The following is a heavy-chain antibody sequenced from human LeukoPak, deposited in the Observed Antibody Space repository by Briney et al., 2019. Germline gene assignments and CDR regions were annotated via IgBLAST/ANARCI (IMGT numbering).Heavy chain of an antibody. CDR3: ARGTPPPAWFDP. Sequence: PSETLSLTYAVSGGSISSGGYSWSWIRQPPGKGLEWIGDVYHSGSTHYNPSLKSRVTISVVRSKNQFSLKLTSVTAADTAVYYCARGTPPPAWFDPWGQGTLVTVSS. V-gene: IGHV4-30-2*01. CDR2: VYHSGST. J-gene: IGHJ5*02. CDR1: GGSISSGGYS.